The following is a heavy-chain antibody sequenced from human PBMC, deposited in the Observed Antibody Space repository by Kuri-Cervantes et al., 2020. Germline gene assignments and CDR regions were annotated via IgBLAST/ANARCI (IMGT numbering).Heavy chain of an antibody. V-gene: IGHV1-69*06. CDR3: ARDLVVRRFVFDY. CDR2: IIPIFGTA. Sequence: SVKVSCKASGYTFTSYGISWVRQAPGQGLEWMGGIIPIFGTANYAQKFQDRVTITADKSTNTAYMELSSLRSEDTAVYYCARDLVVRRFVFDYWGQGTLVTVSS. J-gene: IGHJ4*02. CDR1: GYTFTSYG. D-gene: IGHD3-22*01.